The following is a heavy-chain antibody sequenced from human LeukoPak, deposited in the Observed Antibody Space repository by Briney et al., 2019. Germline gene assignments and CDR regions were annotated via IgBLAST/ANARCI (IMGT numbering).Heavy chain of an antibody. D-gene: IGHD4-23*01. CDR3: ATSGSTVGTHDY. CDR2: ITGSGNTA. J-gene: IGHJ4*02. CDR1: RFTFSTYA. V-gene: IGHV3-23*01. Sequence: GGSLRLSCAASRFTFSTYAMSWVRRAPGKGLEWVSGITGSGNTAFYADSVKGRFTISRDNSKNTLYLQMNSLRAEDTAVYYCATSGSTVGTHDYWGQGTLVTVSS.